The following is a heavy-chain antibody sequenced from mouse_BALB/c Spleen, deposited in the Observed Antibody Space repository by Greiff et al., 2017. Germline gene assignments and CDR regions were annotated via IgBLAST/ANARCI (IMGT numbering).Heavy chain of an antibody. CDR3: ARAYYRQWYFDV. CDR2: ISSGGSYT. D-gene: IGHD2-14*01. J-gene: IGHJ1*01. V-gene: IGHV5-9-4*01. CDR1: GFTFSSYA. Sequence: EVNVVESGGGLVKPGGSLKLSCAASGFTFSSYAMSWVRQSPEKRLEWVAEISSGGSYTYYPDTVTGRFTISRDNAKNTLYLEMSSLRSEDTAMYYCARAYYRQWYFDVWGAGTTVTVSS.